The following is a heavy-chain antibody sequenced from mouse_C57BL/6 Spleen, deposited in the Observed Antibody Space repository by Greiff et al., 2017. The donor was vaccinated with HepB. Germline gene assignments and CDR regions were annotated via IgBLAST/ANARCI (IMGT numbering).Heavy chain of an antibody. CDR1: GYTFTTYP. Sequence: QVQLQQSGAELVKPGASVKMSCKASGYTFTTYPIEWMKQNHGKSLEWIGNFHPYNDDTKYNEKFKGKATLTVEKSSSTVYLELSRLTSDDSAVYYCAITTVVANPSYAMDYWGQGTSVTVSS. CDR2: FHPYNDDT. J-gene: IGHJ4*01. CDR3: AITTVVANPSYAMDY. V-gene: IGHV1-47*01. D-gene: IGHD1-1*01.